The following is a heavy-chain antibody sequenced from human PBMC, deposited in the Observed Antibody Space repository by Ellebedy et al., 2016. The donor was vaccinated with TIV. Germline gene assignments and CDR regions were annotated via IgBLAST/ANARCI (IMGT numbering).Heavy chain of an antibody. J-gene: IGHJ6*03. CDR2: INPNSGGT. Sequence: ASVKVSXXASGYTFTGYYMHWVRQAPGQGLEWMGWINPNSGGTNYAQKFQGRVTMTRDTSISTAYMELSRLRSDDTAVYYCARDGLVGATKHYYYMDVWGKGTTVTVSS. D-gene: IGHD1-26*01. CDR3: ARDGLVGATKHYYYMDV. V-gene: IGHV1-2*02. CDR1: GYTFTGYY.